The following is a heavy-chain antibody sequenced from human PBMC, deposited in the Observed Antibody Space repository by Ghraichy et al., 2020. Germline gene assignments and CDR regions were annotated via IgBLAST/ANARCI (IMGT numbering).Heavy chain of an antibody. V-gene: IGHV4-39*01. D-gene: IGHD6-19*01. CDR3: ARRAVAVVFAFDI. CDR2: IYYSGST. CDR1: GGSISSSSYY. J-gene: IGHJ3*02. Sequence: SETLSLTCTVSGGSISSSSYYWGWIRQPPGKGLEWIGSIYYSGSTYYNPSLKSRVTISVDTSKNQFSLKLSSVTAADTAVYYCARRAVAVVFAFDIWGQGTMVTVSS.